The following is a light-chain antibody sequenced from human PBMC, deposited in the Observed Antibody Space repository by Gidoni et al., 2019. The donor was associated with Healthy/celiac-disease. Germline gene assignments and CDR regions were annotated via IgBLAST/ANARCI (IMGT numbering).Light chain of an antibody. CDR2: KAS. CDR3: QQSWT. CDR1: QSISSW. J-gene: IGKJ1*01. V-gene: IGKV1-5*03. Sequence: DIQMTQSPSTLSASVGDRVTITGRASQSISSWLAWYQQKPGKAPKLLIYKASSLESGVPSMFSGSGSGTEFTLTISSLQPDDFATYYCQQSWTFGQGTKVEIK.